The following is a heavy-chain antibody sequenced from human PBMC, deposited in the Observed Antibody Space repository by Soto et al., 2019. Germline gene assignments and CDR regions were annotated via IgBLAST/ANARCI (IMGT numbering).Heavy chain of an antibody. CDR3: ARGMEIATTGRNYY. V-gene: IGHV3-48*01. J-gene: IGHJ4*01. CDR1: GITINTDG. CDR2: ISSSSDTI. D-gene: IGHD2-21*01. Sequence: VHLVESGGGSVQPGGSLRLSCAASGITINTDGMNWVRQAPGKGLEWVSYISSSSDTIYYADFVKGRFTISRDNAKSSLYLQMIIQRVEDTANYYCARGMEIATTGRNYYWGHGTLVTVSS.